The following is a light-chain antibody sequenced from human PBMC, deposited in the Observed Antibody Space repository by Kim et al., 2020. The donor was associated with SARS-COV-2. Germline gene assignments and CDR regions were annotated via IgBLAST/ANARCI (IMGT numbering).Light chain of an antibody. V-gene: IGLV1-44*01. Sequence: GQRVTISCSGSSSNLGSNTVNWYQQLPGTAPKLLIHSNSERPSGVPDRFSGSKSGTSASLAISGLQSEDEADYSCAAWDDSLSDYVFGTGTKVTVL. CDR1: SSNLGSNT. CDR3: AAWDDSLSDYV. J-gene: IGLJ1*01. CDR2: SNS.